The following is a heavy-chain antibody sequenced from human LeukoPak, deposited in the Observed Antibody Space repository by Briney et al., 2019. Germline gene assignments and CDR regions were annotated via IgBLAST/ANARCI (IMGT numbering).Heavy chain of an antibody. J-gene: IGHJ5*02. V-gene: IGHV4-31*03. D-gene: IGHD2-15*01. CDR1: GGSISSGGYY. CDR3: AREGSHCSGVSCYPNNWFDP. Sequence: SETLSLTCTVSGGSISSGGYYWSWIRQHPGKGLEWIGYIYYSGSTYYNPSLKSRVTISVDTSKNQFSLKLSSVTAADTAVYYCAREGSHCSGVSCYPNNWFDPWGQGTLVTVSS. CDR2: IYYSGST.